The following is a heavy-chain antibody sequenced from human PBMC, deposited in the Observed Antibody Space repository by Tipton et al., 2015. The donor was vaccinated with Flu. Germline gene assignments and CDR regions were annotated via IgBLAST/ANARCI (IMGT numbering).Heavy chain of an antibody. CDR2: IRQDGGQE. Sequence: GSLRLSCAASGFTFSDYWMLWFRQAPGQGLEWVANIRQDGGQEYYLNSVRGRFTISRDNARNLLYLQMDGLRAEDTAVYYCARGGLAPGNYWGQGTLVTVSS. CDR1: GFTFSDYW. D-gene: IGHD6-13*01. CDR3: ARGGLAPGNY. J-gene: IGHJ4*02. V-gene: IGHV3-7*01.